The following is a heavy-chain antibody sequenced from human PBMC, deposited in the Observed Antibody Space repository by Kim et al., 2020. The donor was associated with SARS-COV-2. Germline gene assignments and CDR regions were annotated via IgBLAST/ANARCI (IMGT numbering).Heavy chain of an antibody. D-gene: IGHD2-21*01. CDR3: GRDQIPYGMDV. J-gene: IGHJ6*02. V-gene: IGHV6-1*01. CDR2: TYFRSRWLH. CDR1: GDSISRNNTA. Sequence: SQTLSLTCAVSGDSISRNNTAWNWIRQSPSRGLEWLGRTYFRSRWLHDYADSVKGRIVINSDTSNKQFSMVLSSVVPDDTAVYYCGRDQIPYGMDVWGQG.